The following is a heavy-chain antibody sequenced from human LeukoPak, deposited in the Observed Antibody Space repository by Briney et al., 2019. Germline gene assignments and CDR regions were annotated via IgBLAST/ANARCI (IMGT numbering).Heavy chain of an antibody. Sequence: SETLSLTCTVSGGSISSYYWRWIRQPPGKGLEWIGYIYYSGSTNYNPSLKSRVTISVDTSKNQFSLKLSSVTAADTAVYYCARAGYSSSWFSYNWFDPWGQGTLVTVSS. CDR1: GGSISSYY. CDR3: ARAGYSSSWFSYNWFDP. J-gene: IGHJ5*02. D-gene: IGHD6-13*01. V-gene: IGHV4-59*01. CDR2: IYYSGST.